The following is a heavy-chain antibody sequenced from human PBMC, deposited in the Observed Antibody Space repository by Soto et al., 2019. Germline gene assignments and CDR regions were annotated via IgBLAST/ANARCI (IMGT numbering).Heavy chain of an antibody. V-gene: IGHV3-30-3*01. D-gene: IGHD6-13*01. Sequence: QVQLVESGGGVVQPGRSLRLSCAASGFTFSSYAMHWVRQAPGKGLEWVAVISYDGSNKYYADSVKGRFTISRDNSKNTLYLQMNSLRAEDMAVYYCRVPEYSSSWYYFDYWGQGTLVTVSS. J-gene: IGHJ4*02. CDR1: GFTFSSYA. CDR2: ISYDGSNK. CDR3: RVPEYSSSWYYFDY.